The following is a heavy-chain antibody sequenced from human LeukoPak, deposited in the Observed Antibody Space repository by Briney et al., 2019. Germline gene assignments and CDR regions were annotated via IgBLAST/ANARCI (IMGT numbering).Heavy chain of an antibody. V-gene: IGHV3-9*01. D-gene: IGHD6-19*01. J-gene: IGHJ2*01. CDR1: GFTFDDYA. Sequence: PGGSLRLSCAASGFTFDDYAMHRVRQAPGKGLEWVSGISWNSGSIGYADSVKGRFTISRDNAKNSLYLQMNSLRAEDTALYYCAKGPTIAVAADWYFDLWGRGTLVTVSS. CDR3: AKGPTIAVAADWYFDL. CDR2: ISWNSGSI.